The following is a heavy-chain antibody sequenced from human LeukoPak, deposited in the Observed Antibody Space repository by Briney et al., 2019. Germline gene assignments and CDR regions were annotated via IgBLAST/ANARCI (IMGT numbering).Heavy chain of an antibody. CDR2: IYYSGST. CDR3: ARQVYYDSTEDGYYFDY. J-gene: IGHJ4*02. CDR1: GGSISSYY. Sequence: SETLSLTCTVSGGSISSYYWSWIRQPPGKGLEWIGYIYYSGSTNYNPSLKSRVTISVDTSKNQFSLKLSSVTAADTAVYYCARQVYYDSTEDGYYFDYWGQGTLVTVSS. D-gene: IGHD3-22*01. V-gene: IGHV4-59*08.